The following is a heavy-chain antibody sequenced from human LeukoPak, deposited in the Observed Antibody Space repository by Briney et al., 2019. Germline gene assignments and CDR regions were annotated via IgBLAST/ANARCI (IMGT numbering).Heavy chain of an antibody. CDR2: IYYSGST. J-gene: IGHJ4*02. V-gene: IGHV4-39*07. Sequence: SETLSLTCTVSGGSISSSSYYWGWIRQPPGKGLEWIGSIYYSGSTYYNPSLKSRVTISVDTSKNQFSLKLSSVTAADTAVYYCARDLTYYYDSSGYYYENMWGQGTLVTVSS. CDR1: GGSISSSSYY. CDR3: ARDLTYYYDSSGYYYENM. D-gene: IGHD3-22*01.